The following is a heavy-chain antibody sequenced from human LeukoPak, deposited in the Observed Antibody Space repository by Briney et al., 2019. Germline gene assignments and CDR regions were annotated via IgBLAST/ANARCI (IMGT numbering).Heavy chain of an antibody. CDR3: GKGDDYGASARIPSSNWLDP. V-gene: IGHV3-30*02. Sequence: PGGSLRLSCAASGFTFSSYAMHSVRQAPGKGLEWVAFIRYDGNNKNYADSAKGRFTISRDNSKDTLYLQMNSLRAEDTAVYYCGKGDDYGASARIPSSNWLDPWGQGTLVTVSS. D-gene: IGHD4/OR15-4a*01. CDR1: GFTFSSYA. J-gene: IGHJ5*02. CDR2: IRYDGNNK.